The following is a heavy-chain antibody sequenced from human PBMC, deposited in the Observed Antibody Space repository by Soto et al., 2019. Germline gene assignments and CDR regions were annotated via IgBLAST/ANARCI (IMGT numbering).Heavy chain of an antibody. J-gene: IGHJ4*02. V-gene: IGHV4-59*01. D-gene: IGHD1-26*01. CDR1: GVSIKNYD. CDR2: IYYTWST. CDR3: AKVVSGGHIAY. Sequence: SETLSLTCTFSGVSIKNYDCTLIRQPPVKRLEWIVAIYYTWSTTYNPSLSSRVTFSVDTSNNQFSLSLTSVTAADTAVYFCAKVVSGGHIAYRGQGNLVTVSS.